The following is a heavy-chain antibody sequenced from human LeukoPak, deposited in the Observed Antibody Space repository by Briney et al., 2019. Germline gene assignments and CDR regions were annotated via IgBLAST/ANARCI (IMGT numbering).Heavy chain of an antibody. CDR1: GYTFTGYY. CDR2: INPNSGGT. V-gene: IGHV1-2*02. Sequence: ASVKVSFKASGYTFTGYYMHWVRQAPGQGLEWMGWINPNSGGTNYAQKFQGRVTMTRDTSISTAYMELSRLRSDDTAVYYCARVGYYYDSSGYYIGYWGQGTLVTVSS. J-gene: IGHJ4*02. D-gene: IGHD3-22*01. CDR3: ARVGYYYDSSGYYIGY.